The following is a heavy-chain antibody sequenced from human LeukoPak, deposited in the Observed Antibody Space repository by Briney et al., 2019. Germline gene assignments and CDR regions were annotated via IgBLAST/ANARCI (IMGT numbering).Heavy chain of an antibody. CDR3: AKDLSNWNYGGGNY. D-gene: IGHD1-7*01. J-gene: IGHJ4*02. CDR1: GFTFTSYA. V-gene: IGHV3-23*01. Sequence: GGSLRLSCAASGFTFTSYAMNWVRQAPGKGLEWVSAISGSGGSTYYADSVKGRFTISRDNSKNTLYLQMNSLRAEDTAVYYCAKDLSNWNYGGGNYWGQGTLVTVSS. CDR2: ISGSGGST.